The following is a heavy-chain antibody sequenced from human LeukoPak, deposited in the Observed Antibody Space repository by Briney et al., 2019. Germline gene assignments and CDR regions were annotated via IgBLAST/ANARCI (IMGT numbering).Heavy chain of an antibody. CDR2: INTNTGNP. D-gene: IGHD3-22*01. Sequence: GASVKVSCKASGYTFTSYAMNWVRQAPGQGLEWMGWINTNTGNPTYAQGFTGRFVFSLDTSVSTAYLQISSLKAEDTAVYYCARGPYYYDSSPVWFDPWGQGTLVTVSS. CDR3: ARGPYYYDSSPVWFDP. V-gene: IGHV7-4-1*02. CDR1: GYTFTSYA. J-gene: IGHJ5*02.